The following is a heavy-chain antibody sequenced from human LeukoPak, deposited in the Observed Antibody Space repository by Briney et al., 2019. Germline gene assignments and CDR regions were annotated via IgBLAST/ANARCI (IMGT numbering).Heavy chain of an antibody. D-gene: IGHD6-13*01. J-gene: IGHJ5*02. CDR1: GGSISSSSYY. V-gene: IGHV4-31*03. CDR3: ARVETSSSWYGFDP. CDR2: IYYSGST. Sequence: SETLSLTCTVSGGSISSSSYYWGWIRQHPGKGLEWIGYIYYSGSTYYNPSLKSRVTISVDTSKNQFSLKLSSVTAADTAVYYCARVETSSSWYGFDPWGQGTLVTVSS.